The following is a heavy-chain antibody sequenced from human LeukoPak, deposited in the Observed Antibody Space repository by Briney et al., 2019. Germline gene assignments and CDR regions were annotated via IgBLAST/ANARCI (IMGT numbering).Heavy chain of an antibody. CDR3: AKDTSNSPHWYFDY. V-gene: IGHV3-23*01. J-gene: IGHJ4*02. CDR2: ISHSGGGT. D-gene: IGHD4-11*01. Sequence: GGSLRLSCAASGFTFSSYAMSWVRQAPGKGLEWVSTISHSGGGTYYADSVKGRFTISRDNSRNTLYLQMNSLRAEDTALYYCAKDTSNSPHWYFDYWGQGTLVTVSS. CDR1: GFTFSSYA.